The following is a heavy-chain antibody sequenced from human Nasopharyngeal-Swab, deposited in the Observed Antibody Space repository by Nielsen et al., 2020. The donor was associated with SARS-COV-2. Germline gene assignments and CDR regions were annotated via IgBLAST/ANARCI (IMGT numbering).Heavy chain of an antibody. CDR1: GGTFSSYA. Sequence: SVKVSCKASGGTFSSYAISWVRQAPGQGLEWMGRIIPILGMANYAQKFQGRVTITADKSTSTAYMELSSLRSEDTAVYYCARDQGGYGYWGQGTLVTVSS. V-gene: IGHV1-69*04. CDR2: IIPILGMA. J-gene: IGHJ4*02. CDR3: ARDQGGYGY. D-gene: IGHD3-22*01.